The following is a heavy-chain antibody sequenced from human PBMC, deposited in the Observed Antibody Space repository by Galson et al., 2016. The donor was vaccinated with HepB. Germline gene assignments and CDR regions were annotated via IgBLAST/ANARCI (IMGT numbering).Heavy chain of an antibody. D-gene: IGHD2-15*01. V-gene: IGHV3-7*01. CDR1: GFTFSRSW. CDR2: IKEDGSEQ. Sequence: SLRLSCAASGFTFSRSWMTWVCQAPGKGLEWVANIKEDGSEQFYVDSVKGRFTIPRDNAKSSLYLHMNSLRAQDTAVYHCARDPAQRSCNGANCWGAFDIWGQGTMVTVSS. J-gene: IGHJ3*02. CDR3: ARDPAQRSCNGANCWGAFDI.